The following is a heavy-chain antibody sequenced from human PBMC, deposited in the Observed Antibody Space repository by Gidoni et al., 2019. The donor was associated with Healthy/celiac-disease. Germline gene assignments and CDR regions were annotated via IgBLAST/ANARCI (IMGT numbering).Heavy chain of an antibody. CDR1: GRSIRSSRYY. J-gene: IGHJ6*02. Sequence: QLQLQESGPGLVKPSETLSLTCTGPGRSIRSSRYYWGWIRQPPGKGLEWIGSIYYSGSTYYNPSLKSRVTISVDTSKNQFSLKLSSVTAADTAVYYCARGWDLGPDYYYGMDVWGQGTTVTVSS. CDR2: IYYSGST. V-gene: IGHV4-39*01. D-gene: IGHD1-26*01. CDR3: ARGWDLGPDYYYGMDV.